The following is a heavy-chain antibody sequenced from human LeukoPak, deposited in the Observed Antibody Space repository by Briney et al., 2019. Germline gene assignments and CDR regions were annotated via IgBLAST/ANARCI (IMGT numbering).Heavy chain of an antibody. CDR3: ARDFDWLLDY. D-gene: IGHD3-9*01. CDR1: GFTFSSYS. V-gene: IGHV3-21*01. CDR2: ISSSSSYI. J-gene: IGHJ4*02. Sequence: GGSLRLSCAASGFTFSSYSMNWVRQAPGKGLEWVSSISSSSSYINYADSVKGRFTISRDNAKNSLYLQMNSLRAEDTAVYYCARDFDWLLDYWGQGTLVTVSS.